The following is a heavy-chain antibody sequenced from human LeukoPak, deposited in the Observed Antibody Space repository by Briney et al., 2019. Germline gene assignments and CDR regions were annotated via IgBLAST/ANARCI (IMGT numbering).Heavy chain of an antibody. D-gene: IGHD6-13*01. CDR2: INSDWSRR. Sequence: GGSLRLSCAASGFTLSNYWMHWVRHAPGKGLLWGSRINSDWSRRNYADSVKGRFTIARDNAKNTLYLQMNSLRAEDTAVYYCASASSHRIAAGGDYWGQGTLVTVSS. J-gene: IGHJ4*02. CDR1: GFTLSNYW. V-gene: IGHV3-74*01. CDR3: ASASSHRIAAGGDY.